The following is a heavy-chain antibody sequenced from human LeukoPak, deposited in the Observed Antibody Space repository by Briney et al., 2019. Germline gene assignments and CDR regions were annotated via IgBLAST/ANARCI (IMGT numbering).Heavy chain of an antibody. CDR1: GYTCTSYW. J-gene: IGHJ4*02. Sequence: KVSCRASGYTCTSYWISWVRQMPGKGLEWMGRIDPSDSYTNYSPSFQGHVTISADKSISTAYLQWSSLKASDTAMYYCARTTSGYSYGYVDYWGQGTLVTVSS. CDR3: ARTTSGYSYGYVDY. D-gene: IGHD5-18*01. CDR2: IDPSDSYT. V-gene: IGHV5-10-1*01.